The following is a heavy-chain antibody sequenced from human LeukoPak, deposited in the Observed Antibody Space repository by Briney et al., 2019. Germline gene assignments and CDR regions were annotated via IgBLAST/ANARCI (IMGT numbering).Heavy chain of an antibody. CDR1: GFTFDDYG. CDR2: ISWNSGSI. D-gene: IGHD6-19*01. Sequence: PGGSLRLSCAASGFTFDDYGMSWVRQAPGKGLEWVSGISWNSGSIGYADSVKGRFTISRDNAKNSLYLQMNSLRAEDTALYYCAKDMEPWRGSGWYNWGQGTLVTVSS. V-gene: IGHV3-9*01. J-gene: IGHJ4*02. CDR3: AKDMEPWRGSGWYN.